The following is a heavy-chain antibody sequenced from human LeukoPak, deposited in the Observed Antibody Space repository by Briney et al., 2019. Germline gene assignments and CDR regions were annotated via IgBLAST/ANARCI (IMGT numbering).Heavy chain of an antibody. CDR3: ARAVYTMVRGVINWFDP. D-gene: IGHD3-10*01. CDR1: GFTFSSYS. CDR2: ISSSSSYI. Sequence: GGSLRLSCAASGFTFSSYSMNWVRQAPGKGLEWVSSISSSSSYIYYADSVKGRFTISRDNAKNSLYLQMNSLRAEDTAVYYCARAVYTMVRGVINWFDPWGQGTLVTVSS. J-gene: IGHJ5*02. V-gene: IGHV3-21*01.